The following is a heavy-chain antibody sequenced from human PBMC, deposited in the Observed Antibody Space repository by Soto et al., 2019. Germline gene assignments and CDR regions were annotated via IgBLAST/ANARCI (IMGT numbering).Heavy chain of an antibody. Sequence: QITLKESGPTLVKPTQTLMLTCTFSGFSLSTSGVGVGWIRQPPGKALEWLALIYWDDDKRYSPSLKSRLTIHKDTSKHQVVLTMTNMDPVDTATYYCAYLYSRSCFGYWGQGTPVTVSS. CDR3: AYLYSRSCFGY. CDR2: IYWDDDK. CDR1: GFSLSTSGVG. V-gene: IGHV2-5*02. D-gene: IGHD6-13*01. J-gene: IGHJ4*02.